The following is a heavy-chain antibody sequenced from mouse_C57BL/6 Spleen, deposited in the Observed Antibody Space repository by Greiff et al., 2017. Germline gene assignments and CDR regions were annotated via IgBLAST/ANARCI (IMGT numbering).Heavy chain of an antibody. D-gene: IGHD3-3*01. J-gene: IGHJ2*01. CDR3: ARKGFRGGGYYFDY. CDR2: ISSGSSTI. V-gene: IGHV5-17*01. CDR1: GFTFSDYG. Sequence: EVKLVESGGGLVKPGGSLKLSCAASGFTFSDYGMHWVRQAPEKGLEWVAYISSGSSTIYYADTVKGRFPISRDNAKNTLFLQMTSLGSEDTAMYYGARKGFRGGGYYFDYWGQGTTLTVSS.